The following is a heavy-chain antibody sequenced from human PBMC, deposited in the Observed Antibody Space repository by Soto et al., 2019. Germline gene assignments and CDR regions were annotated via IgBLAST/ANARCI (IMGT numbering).Heavy chain of an antibody. V-gene: IGHV4-34*01. CDR2: INHSGSA. D-gene: IGHD1-26*01. Sequence: PSETLSLTCAVYGGSFSGYYWSWIRQPPGKXLEWIGEINHSGSANYNPSLKSRVTISADTSKNQFSLKLNSVTAADTAVYYCARGPKGEVGGTWYYYAMDVWGQGTTVTVCS. CDR1: GGSFSGYY. CDR3: ARGPKGEVGGTWYYYAMDV. J-gene: IGHJ6*02.